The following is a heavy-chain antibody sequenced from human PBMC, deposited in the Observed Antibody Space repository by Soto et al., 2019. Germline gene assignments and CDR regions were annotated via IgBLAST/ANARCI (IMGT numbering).Heavy chain of an antibody. CDR2: INAGNGNT. Sequence: ASVKVSCKASGYTFTSYAMHWVRQAPGQRLEWMGWINAGNGNTKYSQKFQGRVTITRDTSASTAYMELSSLRSEDTAVYYCARGATYSGSYHDAFDSWGQGTTVTVSS. J-gene: IGHJ3*02. V-gene: IGHV1-3*01. D-gene: IGHD1-26*01. CDR1: GYTFTSYA. CDR3: ARGATYSGSYHDAFDS.